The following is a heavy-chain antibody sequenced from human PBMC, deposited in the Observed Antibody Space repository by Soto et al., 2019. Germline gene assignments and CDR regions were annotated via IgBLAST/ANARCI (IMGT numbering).Heavy chain of an antibody. D-gene: IGHD3-10*01. J-gene: IGHJ4*02. CDR3: TTMDVLLWFGELDY. CDR2: IKSKTDGGTT. V-gene: IGHV3-15*01. Sequence: GGSLRLSCAASGFTFSNAWMSWVRQAPGKGLEWVGRIKSKTDGGTTDYAAPVKGRFTISRDDSKNTLYLQMNSLKTEDTAVYYCTTMDVLLWFGELDYWGQGTLVTVSS. CDR1: GFTFSNAW.